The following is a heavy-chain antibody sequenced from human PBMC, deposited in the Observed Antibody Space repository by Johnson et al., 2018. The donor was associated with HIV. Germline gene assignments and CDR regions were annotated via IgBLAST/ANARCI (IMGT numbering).Heavy chain of an antibody. D-gene: IGHD1-1*01. J-gene: IGHJ3*01. CDR1: GFTFSNYG. CDR2: ISWNSGNI. Sequence: VQLVESGGGVVQPGRSLRLSCAASGFTFSNYGMHWVRQAPGKGLEWVSGISWNSGNIGYAECVKGRFTISRDNAKNTMFVQMKCQRAEDTAVYYCARSGPNWAFDFWGQGTMVTVSS. V-gene: IGHV3-9*01. CDR3: ARSGPNWAFDF.